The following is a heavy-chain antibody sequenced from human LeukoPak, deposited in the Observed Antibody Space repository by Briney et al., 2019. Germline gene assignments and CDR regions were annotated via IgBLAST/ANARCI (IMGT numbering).Heavy chain of an antibody. J-gene: IGHJ4*02. CDR1: GFTFSTYT. D-gene: IGHD3-10*01. CDR2: ITGRGGYT. CDR3: ATFGCNGDCDY. V-gene: IGHV3-23*01. Sequence: GGSLRLSCAASGFTFSTYTMSWVRQAPGKGLEWVSAITGRGGYTYYADSVKGRFTTSRDNSENTMFLQMNSLRAEDTAVYYCATFGCNGDCDYWGQGTLVTVSS.